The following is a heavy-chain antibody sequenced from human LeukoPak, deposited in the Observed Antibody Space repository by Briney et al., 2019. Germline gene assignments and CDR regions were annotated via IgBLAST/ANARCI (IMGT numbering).Heavy chain of an antibody. CDR2: IYSAGSI. Sequence: GGSLRLSCTVSGFTVSSNSMSWVRQAPGKGLEWVSFIYSAGSIYYSDSVKGRFTISIDNSKNTLYLQMNSLRSEDTAVYYCAKEGGYGELSSYFDYWGQGTLVTVSS. CDR3: AKEGGYGELSSYFDY. V-gene: IGHV3-53*05. J-gene: IGHJ4*02. D-gene: IGHD3-16*02. CDR1: GFTVSSNS.